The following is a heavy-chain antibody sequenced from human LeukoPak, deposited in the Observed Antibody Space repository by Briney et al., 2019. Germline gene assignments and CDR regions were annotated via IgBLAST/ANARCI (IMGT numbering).Heavy chain of an antibody. CDR1: GVSMTNYY. Sequence: PSETLSLTCTVSGVSMTNYYWSWIRQPPGKGLEWIAYSHNSGETKYNPSLKSRITISVDTSKNEFSLKLSPVTAADTAMYYCARNVTAGYFDYWGQGILVTVSS. CDR2: SHNSGET. CDR3: ARNVTAGYFDY. D-gene: IGHD1-1*01. J-gene: IGHJ4*02. V-gene: IGHV4-59*08.